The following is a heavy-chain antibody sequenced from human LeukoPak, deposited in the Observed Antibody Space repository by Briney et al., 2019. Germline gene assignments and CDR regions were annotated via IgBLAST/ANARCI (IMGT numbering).Heavy chain of an antibody. CDR3: ARGPVYSGYVDY. CDR1: GGSFSGYY. J-gene: IGHJ4*02. Sequence: SETLSLTCAVYGGSFSGYYWSWIRQPPGKGLEWIGEINHSGSTNYNPSLKSRVTMSVDTSKNQFSLKLSSVTAADTAVYYCARGPVYSGYVDYWGQGTLVTVSS. D-gene: IGHD5-12*01. CDR2: INHSGST. V-gene: IGHV4-34*01.